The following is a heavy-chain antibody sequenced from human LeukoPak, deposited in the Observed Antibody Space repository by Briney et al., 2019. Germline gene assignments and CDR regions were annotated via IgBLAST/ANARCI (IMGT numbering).Heavy chain of an antibody. J-gene: IGHJ6*02. CDR2: IYTSGST. CDR1: GGSISSYY. CDR3: ARVSPYYYGSGSYYSYGTDV. V-gene: IGHV4-4*07. D-gene: IGHD3-10*01. Sequence: SETLSLTCTVSGGSISSYYWSWIRQPAGKGLEWIGRIYTSGSTNYNPSLKSRVTMSVDTSKNQFSLKLSTVTAADTAVYYCARVSPYYYGSGSYYSYGTDVWGQGTTVTVSS.